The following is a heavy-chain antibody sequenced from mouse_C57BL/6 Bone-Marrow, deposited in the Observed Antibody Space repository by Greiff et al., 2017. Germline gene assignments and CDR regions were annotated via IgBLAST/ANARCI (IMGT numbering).Heavy chain of an antibody. V-gene: IGHV1-69*01. CDR3: ASEDY. Sequence: QVQLQQSGAELVMPGASVKLSCKASGYTFTSYWMHWVKQRPGQGLEWIGEIDPSDSYTNYNQKFKGKSTLTVDKSSSTAYMQLSSLTSEDSAVYYCASEDYWGQGTTLTVSS. J-gene: IGHJ2*01. CDR1: GYTFTSYW. CDR2: IDPSDSYT.